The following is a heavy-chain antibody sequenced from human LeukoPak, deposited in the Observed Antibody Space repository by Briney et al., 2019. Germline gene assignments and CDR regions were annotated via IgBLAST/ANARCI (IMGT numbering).Heavy chain of an antibody. D-gene: IGHD2-21*02. J-gene: IGHJ4*02. CDR3: AKDRLLNCRGDCYIFDY. CDR2: IPYDGNNK. Sequence: GGSLRLSCAASGFTFSNYGMHWVRQAPGKGLEWVAFIPYDGNNKYYADSVKGRFSISRDNSKNTLYLQVNGLRTEDTAVYYCAKDRLLNCRGDCYIFDYWGQGTVVTVSS. CDR1: GFTFSNYG. V-gene: IGHV3-30*02.